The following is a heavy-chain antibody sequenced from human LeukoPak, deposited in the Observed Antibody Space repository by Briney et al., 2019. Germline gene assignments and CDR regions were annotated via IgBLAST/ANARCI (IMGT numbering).Heavy chain of an antibody. Sequence: ASVKVSCKASGYTFTGYYMHWVRQAPGQGLEWMGWINPNSGGTNYAQKLQGRVTMTTDTSTSTAYMELRSLRSDDTAVYYCARDDLLRYFEDYYYGMDVWGQGTTVTVSS. CDR1: GYTFTGYY. V-gene: IGHV1-2*02. CDR3: ARDDLLRYFEDYYYGMDV. D-gene: IGHD3-9*01. CDR2: INPNSGGT. J-gene: IGHJ6*02.